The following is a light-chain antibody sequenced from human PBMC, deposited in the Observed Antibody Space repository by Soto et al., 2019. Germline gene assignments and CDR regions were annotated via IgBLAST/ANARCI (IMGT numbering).Light chain of an antibody. Sequence: QSVLTQPPSVSAAPGQRVTVSCSGTSKNIGDNHVSWYQHVPGMAPKLVVYDNDRRPSELPGRFSGSKSGTSATLVITGLQTGDEADYYCGTWDDSLVSYGFGTGTKVTV. V-gene: IGLV1-51*01. CDR2: DND. J-gene: IGLJ1*01. CDR1: SKNIGDNH. CDR3: GTWDDSLVSYG.